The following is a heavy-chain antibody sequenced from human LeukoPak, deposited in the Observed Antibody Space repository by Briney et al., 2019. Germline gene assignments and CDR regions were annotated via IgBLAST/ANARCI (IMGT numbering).Heavy chain of an antibody. V-gene: IGHV4-39*01. CDR3: ARNRSSDYGHGAFVI. Sequence: SETLSLTCTVSGGSISSSNYYWGWIRQPPGKGLEWIASIYYSGSTHYNPSLKSRVIISVDTSKNQFSLKMSSVTGGDTAVYYCARNRSSDYGHGAFVIWGQGTLVSVSS. D-gene: IGHD4-17*01. J-gene: IGHJ3*02. CDR1: GGSISSSNYY. CDR2: IYYSGST.